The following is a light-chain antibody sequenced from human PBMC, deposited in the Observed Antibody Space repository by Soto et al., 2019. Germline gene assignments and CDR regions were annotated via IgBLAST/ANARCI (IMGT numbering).Light chain of an antibody. V-gene: IGLV1-51*02. CDR3: GPCDSSRSAGV. J-gene: IGLJ3*02. CDR2: ENN. CDR1: SSNIGSNN. Sequence: QSVLTQPPSVSAAPGQTITISCTGSSSNIGSNNVSWYQHLPRTAPKLLIYENNKRPSGSAYRFSGSKSGTSATLGITGLQTGDEGDYYCGPCDSSRSAGVFGGGTKLTVL.